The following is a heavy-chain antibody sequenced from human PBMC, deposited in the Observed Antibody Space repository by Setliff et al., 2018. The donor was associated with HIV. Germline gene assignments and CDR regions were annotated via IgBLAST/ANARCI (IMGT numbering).Heavy chain of an antibody. Sequence: SETLSPTCAVYGYSISSGSYWVWIRQSPGKGLEGIGTMSYTGSTSYNPSLRSRFTTSVDTSKNQFSLRLRSVTAADTAVYYCARVSCSSWYSIPRYYYYSMDVWGNGTTVTVSS. J-gene: IGHJ6*03. CDR3: ARVSCSSWYSIPRYYYYSMDV. D-gene: IGHD6-13*01. CDR1: GYSISSGSY. V-gene: IGHV4-38-2*01. CDR2: MSYTGST.